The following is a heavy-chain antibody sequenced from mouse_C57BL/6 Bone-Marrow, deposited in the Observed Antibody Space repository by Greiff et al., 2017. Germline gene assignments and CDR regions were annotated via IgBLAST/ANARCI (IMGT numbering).Heavy chain of an antibody. CDR3: ARHGGDYYGSSLGY. CDR2: IWSDGST. V-gene: IGHV2-6-1*01. D-gene: IGHD1-1*01. CDR1: GFSLTSYG. J-gene: IGHJ4*01. Sequence: VHLVESGPGLVAPSQSLSITCTVSGFSLTSYGVHWVRQPPGKGLEWLVVIWSDGSTTYNSALKSRLSISKDNSKSQVFLKMNSLQTDDTAMYYCARHGGDYYGSSLGYWGQGTSVTVSS.